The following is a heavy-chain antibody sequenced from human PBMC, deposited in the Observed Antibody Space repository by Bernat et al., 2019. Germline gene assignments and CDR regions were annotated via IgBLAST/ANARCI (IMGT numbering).Heavy chain of an antibody. CDR3: ARDKRVVVPGYYMDV. J-gene: IGHJ6*03. V-gene: IGHV3-33*01. D-gene: IGHD2-2*01. CDR2: IWYDGSNK. CDR1: GFTFSSYG. Sequence: QVQLVESGGGVVQPGRSLRLSCAASGFTFSSYGMHWVRQAPGKGLEWVAVIWYDGSNKYYADSVKGRFTISRDNSKNTLYLQMNSLRAEDTAVYYCARDKRVVVPGYYMDVWGKGTTVTVSS.